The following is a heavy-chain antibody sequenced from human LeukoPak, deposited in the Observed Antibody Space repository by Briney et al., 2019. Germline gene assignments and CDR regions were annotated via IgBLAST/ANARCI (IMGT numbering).Heavy chain of an antibody. J-gene: IGHJ6*03. CDR3: ARTYGSGSYYNYMDV. D-gene: IGHD3-10*01. V-gene: IGHV3-20*04. CDR1: GFTFDDYG. CDR2: INWNGGST. Sequence: PGGSLRLSCVASGFTFDDYGMSWVRQAPGKGLEWVSGINWNGGSTGYADSVKGRFTISRDNAKNSLYLQMNSLRAEDTALYYCARTYGSGSYYNYMDVWGKGTTVTVSS.